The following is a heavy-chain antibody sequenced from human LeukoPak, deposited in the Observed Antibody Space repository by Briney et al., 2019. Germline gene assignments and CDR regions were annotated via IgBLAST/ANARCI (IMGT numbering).Heavy chain of an antibody. CDR2: ISTSSSYI. CDR3: ARDLLEIAADSYFDY. J-gene: IGHJ4*02. Sequence: PGGSLRLSCAASGFTLSSYSMNWVRQAPGKGLEWVSSISTSSSYIYYADSVKGRFTISRDNAKNSLFLQMNSLRAEDTAVYYCARDLLEIAADSYFDYWGQGTLVTVSS. CDR1: GFTLSSYS. V-gene: IGHV3-21*01. D-gene: IGHD6-13*01.